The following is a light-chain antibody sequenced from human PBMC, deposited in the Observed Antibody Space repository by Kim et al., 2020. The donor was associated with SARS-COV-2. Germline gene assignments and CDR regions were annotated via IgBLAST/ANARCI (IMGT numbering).Light chain of an antibody. CDR3: QAWDSSTAV. Sequence: SVSPGQTASITCSGDKLGDKYACWYQQKPGQSPVLVIYQASKRPSGIPERFSGSNSGNTATLTISGTQAMDEADYYCQAWDSSTAVFGGGTQLTVL. CDR2: QAS. J-gene: IGLJ3*02. CDR1: KLGDKY. V-gene: IGLV3-1*01.